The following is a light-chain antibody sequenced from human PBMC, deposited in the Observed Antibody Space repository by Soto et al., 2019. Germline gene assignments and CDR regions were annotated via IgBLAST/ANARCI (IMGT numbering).Light chain of an antibody. CDR3: SSYVGSNNLYV. CDR1: NSDFGGYNY. Sequence: QSVVTQPPPPSGAPGQSVTISCTGTNSDFGGYNYVSWYQQHPGKAPKLIIYEVSKRPSGVPDRFSGSKSGNTASLTVSGLQAEDEADYYCSSYVGSNNLYVFGTGTKVTVL. CDR2: EVS. J-gene: IGLJ1*01. V-gene: IGLV2-8*01.